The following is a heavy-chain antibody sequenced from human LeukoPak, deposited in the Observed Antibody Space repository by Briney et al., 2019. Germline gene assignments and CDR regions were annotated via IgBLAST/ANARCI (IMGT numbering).Heavy chain of an antibody. D-gene: IGHD2-15*01. CDR1: GGTFSSYA. CDR3: ARGLLSCSGGSCYSPSGFDY. J-gene: IGHJ4*02. CDR2: IIPMFGTA. V-gene: IGHV1-69*13. Sequence: GASVKVSCKASGGTFSSYAISWVRQAPGQGLEWMGGIIPMFGTANHAQKFQGRVTIIADESTSTAYMEVSSLRSEDTAVYYCARGLLSCSGGSCYSPSGFDYWGQGTLVTVSS.